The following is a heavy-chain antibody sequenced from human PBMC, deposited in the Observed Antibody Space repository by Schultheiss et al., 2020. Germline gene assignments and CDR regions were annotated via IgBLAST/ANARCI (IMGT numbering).Heavy chain of an antibody. D-gene: IGHD4-17*01. V-gene: IGHV3-74*01. CDR1: GFPFSSSW. CDR2: INPDGTTT. CDR3: VRALNGDRDY. J-gene: IGHJ4*02. Sequence: GGSLRLSCAASGFPFSSSWMHWVRQAPGKGLVWVSRINPDGTTTNYADSVKGRFTISRDNAKNTLFLQMNSLRADDTAVYYCVRALNGDRDYWGQGTLVTVSS.